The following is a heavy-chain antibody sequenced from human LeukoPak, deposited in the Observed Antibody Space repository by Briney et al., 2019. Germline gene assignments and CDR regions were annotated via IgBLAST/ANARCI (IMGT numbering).Heavy chain of an antibody. Sequence: PGGSLRLSCAASGFTFSSYAVSWVRQAPGKGLEWVSAISGSGGSTYYADSVKGRFTISRDNSKNTLYLQMNSLRAEDTAVYYCAKDWSGYPYYYYYCMDVWGKGTTVTVSS. CDR2: ISGSGGST. D-gene: IGHD3-3*01. CDR1: GFTFSSYA. V-gene: IGHV3-23*01. CDR3: AKDWSGYPYYYYYCMDV. J-gene: IGHJ6*03.